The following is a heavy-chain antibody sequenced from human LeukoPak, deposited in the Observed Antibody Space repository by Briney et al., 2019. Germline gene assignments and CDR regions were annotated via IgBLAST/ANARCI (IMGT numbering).Heavy chain of an antibody. CDR2: INPSGGST. Sequence: ASVKVSCKASGGTFSSYAINWVRQAPGQGLEWMGIINPSGGSTSYAQKFQGRVTMTRDTSTSTVYMELSSLRSEDTAVYYCARPKMTTVTYFDYWGQGTLVTVSS. CDR3: ARPKMTTVTYFDY. CDR1: GGTFSSYA. J-gene: IGHJ4*02. D-gene: IGHD4-17*01. V-gene: IGHV1-46*01.